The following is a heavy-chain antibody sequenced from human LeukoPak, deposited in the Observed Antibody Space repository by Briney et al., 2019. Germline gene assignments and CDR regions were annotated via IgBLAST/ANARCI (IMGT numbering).Heavy chain of an antibody. CDR2: AYGDGSDQ. V-gene: IGHV3-33*01. Sequence: GTSLRLSCAASGFIFSTYGMHWVRQAPGKGLEWVAVAYGDGSDQYYADSVKGRFTIIKDISRNTLSVQMNSLRAEDTAVYYCATGGGFYYDHWGQGTLVTVAS. CDR3: ATGGGFYYDH. J-gene: IGHJ4*02. D-gene: IGHD3-22*01. CDR1: GFIFSTYG.